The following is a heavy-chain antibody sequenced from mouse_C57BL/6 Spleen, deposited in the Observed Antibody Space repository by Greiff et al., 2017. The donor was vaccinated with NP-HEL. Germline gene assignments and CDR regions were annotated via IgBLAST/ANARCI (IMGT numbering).Heavy chain of an antibody. D-gene: IGHD1-1*01. CDR2: IHPSDSDT. V-gene: IGHV1-74*01. CDR1: GYTFTSYW. CDR3: ARSYGFYYAMDY. Sequence: QVQLKQSGAELVKPGASVKVSCKASGYTFTSYWMHWVKQRPVQGLEWIGRIHPSDSDTNYNQKFKGKATLTVDKSSSTAYMQLSSLTSEDSAVYYCARSYGFYYAMDYWGQGTSVTVSS. J-gene: IGHJ4*01.